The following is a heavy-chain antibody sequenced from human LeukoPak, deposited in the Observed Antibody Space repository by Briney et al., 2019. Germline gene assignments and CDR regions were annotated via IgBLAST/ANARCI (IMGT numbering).Heavy chain of an antibody. Sequence: GASVKVSCKASGYTFTGYYMHWVRQAPGQGLEWMGWINPNSGGTNYAQKFQGRVTMTRDTSISTAYMELSRLRSDDTAVYYCARDFLGNTRPSLSFDPWGQGTLVTVSS. CDR2: INPNSGGT. D-gene: IGHD7-27*01. J-gene: IGHJ5*02. V-gene: IGHV1-2*02. CDR3: ARDFLGNTRPSLSFDP. CDR1: GYTFTGYY.